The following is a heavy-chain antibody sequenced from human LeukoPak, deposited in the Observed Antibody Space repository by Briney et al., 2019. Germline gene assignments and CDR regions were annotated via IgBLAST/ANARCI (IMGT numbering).Heavy chain of an antibody. Sequence: PSETLSLTCTVSGGSISSYYWSWIRQPAGKGLEWIGRIYTSGSTNYNPSLKSRVTMSVDTSKNQFSLKLSSVTAADTAVYYCARGILYYDYVWGSYRRPNWFDPWGQGTLVTVSS. CDR2: IYTSGST. D-gene: IGHD3-16*02. CDR3: ARGILYYDYVWGSYRRPNWFDP. J-gene: IGHJ5*02. CDR1: GGSISSYY. V-gene: IGHV4-4*07.